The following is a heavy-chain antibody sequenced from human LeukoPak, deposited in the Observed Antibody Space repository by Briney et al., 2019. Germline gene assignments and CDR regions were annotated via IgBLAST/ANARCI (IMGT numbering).Heavy chain of an antibody. J-gene: IGHJ6*03. CDR3: ARGPGGRSGYYPLEDHYYYYYMDV. CDR2: ISAYKGNT. CDR1: GYTFTSYG. Sequence: ASVKVSCKASGYTFTSYGINWVRPAPGQGLEWMGWISAYKGNTNYAQKFQGRVTMTTDTSTSTAYMELRSLRSDDTAVYYCARGPGGRSGYYPLEDHYYYYYMDVWGKGTTVTVSS. D-gene: IGHD3-22*01. V-gene: IGHV1-18*01.